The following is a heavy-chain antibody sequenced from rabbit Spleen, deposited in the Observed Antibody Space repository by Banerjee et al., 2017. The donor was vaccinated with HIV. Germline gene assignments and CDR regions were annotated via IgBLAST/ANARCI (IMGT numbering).Heavy chain of an antibody. V-gene: IGHV1S45*01. Sequence: QEQLVESGGGLVKPEGSLTLTCTASGFSFSSGYDMCWVRQAPGKGLEWIACIWTGSGDHTYYESWAKGRFTISKTSSTVDLKMTSLIAADTATYFCARSDISSGFSWNLWGPGTLVTVS. D-gene: IGHD1-1*01. CDR1: GFSFSSGYD. CDR2: IWTGSGDHT. CDR3: ARSDISSGFSWNL. J-gene: IGHJ4*01.